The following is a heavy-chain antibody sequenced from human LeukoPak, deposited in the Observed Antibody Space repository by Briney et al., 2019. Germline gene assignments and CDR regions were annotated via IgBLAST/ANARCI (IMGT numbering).Heavy chain of an antibody. CDR3: ARTRSTVTTLFDY. D-gene: IGHD4-17*01. CDR2: SNPNTGGI. CDR1: GYPFTDYF. Sequence: ASVKVSCKASGYPFTDYFIHWLRQAPGQGPEWMGWSNPNTGGINYAQTFQGRVTMTRDTSISTAYMELSRLSSDDTAVYYCARTRSTVTTLFDYWGQGTLVTVSS. J-gene: IGHJ4*02. V-gene: IGHV1-2*02.